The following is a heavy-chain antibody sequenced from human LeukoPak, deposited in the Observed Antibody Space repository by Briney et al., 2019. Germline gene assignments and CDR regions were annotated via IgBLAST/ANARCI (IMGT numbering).Heavy chain of an antibody. Sequence: ASVKVSCKASGYTFTGYYMHWVRQAPGQGLEWMGRINPNSGGTNYAQKFQGRVTITADKSTSTAYMELSSLRSEDTAVYYCARGQGVVVKDWFDPWGQGTLVTVSS. V-gene: IGHV1-2*06. J-gene: IGHJ5*02. CDR3: ARGQGVVVKDWFDP. CDR2: INPNSGGT. CDR1: GYTFTGYY. D-gene: IGHD2-15*01.